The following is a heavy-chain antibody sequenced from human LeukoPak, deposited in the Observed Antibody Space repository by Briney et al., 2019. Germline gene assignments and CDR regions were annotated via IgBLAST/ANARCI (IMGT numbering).Heavy chain of an antibody. J-gene: IGHJ4*02. V-gene: IGHV3-48*03. CDR1: GFTFSSYG. CDR3: SGDRGGGDIYFDY. CDR2: ISRSGSTI. D-gene: IGHD2-21*02. Sequence: PGGSLRLSCAASGFTFSSYGMNWVRQAPGKGPEWISYISRSGSTIYYADSVKGRFTISRDNAKNSLYLQMSSLGAEDTAIYYCSGDRGGGDIYFDYWGQGTLVTVSS.